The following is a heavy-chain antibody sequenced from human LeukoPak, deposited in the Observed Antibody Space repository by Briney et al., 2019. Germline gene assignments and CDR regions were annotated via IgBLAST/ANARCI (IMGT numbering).Heavy chain of an antibody. J-gene: IGHJ4*02. Sequence: GGSLRLSCAASGFTFSSYAMHWVRQAPGKGLEWVAVISYDGSNKYYADSVKGRFTISRDNSKNTLYLQMNSLRAEDTAVYYCARWGGSRGYSYGLIYMRGNKFDYWGQGTLVTVSS. D-gene: IGHD5-18*01. CDR2: ISYDGSNK. CDR3: ARWGGSRGYSYGLIYMRGNKFDY. V-gene: IGHV3-30*04. CDR1: GFTFSSYA.